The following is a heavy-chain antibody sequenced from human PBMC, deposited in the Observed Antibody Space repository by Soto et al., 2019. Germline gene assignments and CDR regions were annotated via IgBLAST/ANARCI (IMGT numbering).Heavy chain of an antibody. CDR1: GGSISSGGYY. V-gene: IGHV4-31*03. D-gene: IGHD2-2*01. J-gene: IGHJ5*02. CDR3: ARVPRGEVVVPAAMGSAGWFDP. Sequence: SETLSLTCTVYGGSISSGGYYWSWIRQHPGKGLEWIGYIYYSGSTYYNQSLKSRVTISVDTYKNQFSLKLSTVPAADTAVYYCARVPRGEVVVPAAMGSAGWFDPWGQGTLVTVSS. CDR2: IYYSGST.